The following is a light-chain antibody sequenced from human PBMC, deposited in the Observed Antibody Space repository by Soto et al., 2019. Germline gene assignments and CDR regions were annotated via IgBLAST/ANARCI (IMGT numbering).Light chain of an antibody. Sequence: DIQMTQSPSSLSASVGDRVTITCQASQYISNHLNWYQQKPGKVPKLLISDASNLETGVPSRFSGSGSETDFTFTISGLQPEDVATYYCQQSKDLPTLGRGTKVEIK. CDR2: DAS. CDR3: QQSKDLPT. CDR1: QYISNH. V-gene: IGKV1-33*01. J-gene: IGKJ4*01.